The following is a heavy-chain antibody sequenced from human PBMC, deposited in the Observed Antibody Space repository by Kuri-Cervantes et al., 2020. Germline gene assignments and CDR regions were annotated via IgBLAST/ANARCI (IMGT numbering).Heavy chain of an antibody. Sequence: GGSLRLSCAASGFTFDDYAMHWVRQAPGKGLEWVSGISWNSGSIGYADSVKGRFTISRDNSKNTLHLQMSSLRLEDTAVYFCARGSSTGWFVNWGQGSLVTVSS. CDR2: ISWNSGSI. D-gene: IGHD6-19*01. CDR3: ARGSSTGWFVN. CDR1: GFTFDDYA. V-gene: IGHV3-9*01. J-gene: IGHJ4*02.